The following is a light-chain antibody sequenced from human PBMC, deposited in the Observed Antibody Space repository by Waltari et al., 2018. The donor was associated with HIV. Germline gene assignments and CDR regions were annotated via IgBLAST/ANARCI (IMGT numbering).Light chain of an antibody. CDR3: CSYAGSNTFV. CDR1: NSDVGSYNL. CDR2: EGS. J-gene: IGLJ1*01. V-gene: IGLV2-23*03. Sequence: TGTNSDVGSYNLVSWYQQHPGKAPKLMIYEGSKRPSGVSNRFSGSKSGNTASLTISGLQAEDEADYYCCSYAGSNTFVFGTGTKVTVL.